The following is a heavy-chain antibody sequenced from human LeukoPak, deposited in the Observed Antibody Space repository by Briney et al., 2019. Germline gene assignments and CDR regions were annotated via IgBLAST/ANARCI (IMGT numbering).Heavy chain of an antibody. CDR1: GFTFTSYT. Sequence: GSLRLSCAASGFTFTSYTMHWVRQAPGKGLEYVSAISTNGGSTSYANSVKGRFTITRDNSKNTLYLQTGSLRAEDLAVYYCARNIAVAGDDYWGRGTLVTVSS. CDR3: ARNIAVAGDDY. CDR2: ISTNGGST. J-gene: IGHJ4*02. D-gene: IGHD6-13*01. V-gene: IGHV3-64*01.